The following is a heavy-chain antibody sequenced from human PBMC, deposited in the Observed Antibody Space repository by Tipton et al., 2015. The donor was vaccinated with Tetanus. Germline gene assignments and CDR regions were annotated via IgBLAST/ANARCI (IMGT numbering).Heavy chain of an antibody. J-gene: IGHJ2*01. D-gene: IGHD2-21*02. CDR1: GGSISSYY. V-gene: IGHV4-4*07. Sequence: TLSLTCTVSGGSISSYYWSWIRQPAGKGLEWIGRIYTSGSTNYNPSLKSRVTMSVDTSKNQFSLKLSSVTAADTAVYYCARGGKHIVVVTAGGAWYFDLWGRGTLVTVSS. CDR2: IYTSGST. CDR3: ARGGKHIVVVTAGGAWYFDL.